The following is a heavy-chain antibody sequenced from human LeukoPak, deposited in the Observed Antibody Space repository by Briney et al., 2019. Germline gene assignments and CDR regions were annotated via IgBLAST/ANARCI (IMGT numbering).Heavy chain of an antibody. D-gene: IGHD3-3*01. V-gene: IGHV4-39*07. J-gene: IGHJ6*03. CDR2: IYHSGST. CDR3: ARVSLESGYSAYYYYYMDV. CDR1: GGSITSGSYY. Sequence: SETLSLTCTVSGGSITSGSYYWAWIRQPPGKGLEWIGSIYHSGSTYYNPSLKSRVTISVDTSKNQFSLKLSSVTAADTAVYYCARVSLESGYSAYYYYYMDVWGKGTTVTVSS.